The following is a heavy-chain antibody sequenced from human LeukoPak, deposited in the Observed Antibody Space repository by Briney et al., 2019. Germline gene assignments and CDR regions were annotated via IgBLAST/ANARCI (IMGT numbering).Heavy chain of an antibody. CDR3: ARSPQRYYYDSSGYYFIDY. D-gene: IGHD3-22*01. J-gene: IGHJ4*02. Sequence: SETLSLTCTVSGGSISSGEYYWSWIRQPPGKGLEGIGYIYYSGSTYYNPSLKSRVTISVDTSKTQFSLKLSSVTAADTAVYYCARSPQRYYYDSSGYYFIDYWGQGTLVTVSS. V-gene: IGHV4-30-4*01. CDR2: IYYSGST. CDR1: GGSISSGEYY.